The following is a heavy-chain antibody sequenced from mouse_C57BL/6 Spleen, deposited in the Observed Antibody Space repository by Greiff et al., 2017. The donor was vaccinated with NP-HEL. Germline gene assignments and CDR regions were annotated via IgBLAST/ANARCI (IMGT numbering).Heavy chain of an antibody. V-gene: IGHV1-69*01. D-gene: IGHD2-10*02. J-gene: IGHJ4*01. CDR3: ARAYGNYVGGAMDD. Sequence: QVQLQQPGAELVMPGASVKLSCKASGYTFTSYWMHWVKQRPGQGLEWIGELDPSDSYTNYNQKFKGKSTLTVDKSSSTAYMQLSSLTSEDSAVYYCARAYGNYVGGAMDDWGQGTSVTVSS. CDR2: LDPSDSYT. CDR1: GYTFTSYW.